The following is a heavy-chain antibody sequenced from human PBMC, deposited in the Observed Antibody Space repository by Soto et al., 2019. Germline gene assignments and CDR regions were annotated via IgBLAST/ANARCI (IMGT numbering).Heavy chain of an antibody. CDR1: GGSISSGGYY. D-gene: IGHD3-10*01. J-gene: IGHJ1*01. CDR3: ARWGTESPYYYGSGSYYRLPFQH. CDR2: IYYSGST. V-gene: IGHV4-31*03. Sequence: SETLSLTCTVSGGSISSGGYYWSWIRQHPGKGLKWIGYIYYSGSTYYNPSLKSRVTISVDTSKNQFSLKLSSVTAADTAVYYCARWGTESPYYYGSGSYYRLPFQHRGQGTLVTVSS.